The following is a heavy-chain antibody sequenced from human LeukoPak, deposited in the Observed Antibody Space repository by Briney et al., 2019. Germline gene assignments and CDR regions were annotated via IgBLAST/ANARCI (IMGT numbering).Heavy chain of an antibody. CDR2: INPSGGST. CDR1: GYTFTSYY. J-gene: IGHJ3*02. CDR3: ARDLGYSYGFELNHAFDI. D-gene: IGHD5-18*01. V-gene: IGHV1-46*01. Sequence: ASVKVSCKASGYTFTSYYMHWVRQAPGQGLEWMGIINPSGGSTSYAQKFQGRVTMTRDTSTSTVYMVLSSLRSEDTAVYYCARDLGYSYGFELNHAFDIWGQGTMVTVSS.